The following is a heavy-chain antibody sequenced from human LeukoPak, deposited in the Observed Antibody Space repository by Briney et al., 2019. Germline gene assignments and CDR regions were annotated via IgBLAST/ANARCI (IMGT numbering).Heavy chain of an antibody. D-gene: IGHD1-26*01. V-gene: IGHV4-59*01. CDR3: ARHSGSHDF. Sequence: SETLSLTCTVSGGSISDYSWSWIRQPPGKGLEWIGNIYYNGSANHNPSLKSRVTISRDTSKNQFSLKLTSVTTADTAVYYCARHSGSHDFWGQGTLVTVSS. CDR1: GGSISDYS. J-gene: IGHJ4*02. CDR2: IYYNGSA.